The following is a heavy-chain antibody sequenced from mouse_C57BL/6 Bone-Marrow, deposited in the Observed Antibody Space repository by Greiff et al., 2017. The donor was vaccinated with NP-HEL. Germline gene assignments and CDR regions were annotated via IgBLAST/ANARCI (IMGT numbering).Heavy chain of an antibody. Sequence: QVQLKQSGAELVRPGSSVKLSCKASGYTFTSYWMHWVKQRPIQGLEWIGNIDPSDSETHYNQKFKDKATLTVYKSSSTAYMQLSSLTSEDSAVYYCATHGYDVGYAMDYWGQGTSVTVSS. CDR1: GYTFTSYW. CDR2: IDPSDSET. V-gene: IGHV1-52*01. CDR3: ATHGYDVGYAMDY. D-gene: IGHD2-2*01. J-gene: IGHJ4*01.